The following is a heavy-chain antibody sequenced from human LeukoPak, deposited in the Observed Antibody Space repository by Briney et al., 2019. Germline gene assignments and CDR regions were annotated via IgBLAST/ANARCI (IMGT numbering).Heavy chain of an antibody. CDR2: IYYSGST. CDR3: ARDVDIVATPDY. V-gene: IGHV4-59*12. Sequence: SETLSLTCTVSGGSISSYYWSWIRQPPGKGLEWIGYIYYSGSTNYNPSLKSRVTISVDTSKNQFSLKLSSVTAADTAEYYCARDVDIVATPDYWGQGTLVTVSS. J-gene: IGHJ4*02. D-gene: IGHD5-12*01. CDR1: GGSISSYY.